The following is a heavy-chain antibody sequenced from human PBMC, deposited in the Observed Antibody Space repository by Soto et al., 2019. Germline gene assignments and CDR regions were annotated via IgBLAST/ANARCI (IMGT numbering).Heavy chain of an antibody. CDR1: GFTFSRSA. V-gene: IGHV1-58*01. CDR2: IVAASGKT. CDR3: AATLDWGSYDLGGYPS. Sequence: SVKVSCKGSGFTFSRSAVQWVRQARGQGLEWIGWIVAASGKTDYSQIFQERVTITRDMSTSTAYMELSSLSSEDTAVYYCAATLDWGSYDLGGYPSRGQGPIVTVSS. D-gene: IGHD3-22*01. J-gene: IGHJ4*02.